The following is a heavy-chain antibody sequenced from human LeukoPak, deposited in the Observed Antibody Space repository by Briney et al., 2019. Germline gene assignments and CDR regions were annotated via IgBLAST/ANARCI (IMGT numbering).Heavy chain of an antibody. Sequence: SETLSLTCTVSGGSISSSSYYWGWIRQPPGKGLEWIGSIYYSGSTYHNPSLKSRVTISVDTSKNQFSLKLSSVTAADTAVYYCARASSSRVVGGLYYYYYMDVWDKGSTVTVSS. CDR3: ARASSSRVVGGLYYYYYMDV. J-gene: IGHJ6*03. CDR2: IYYSGST. V-gene: IGHV4-39*01. D-gene: IGHD6-13*01. CDR1: GGSISSSSYY.